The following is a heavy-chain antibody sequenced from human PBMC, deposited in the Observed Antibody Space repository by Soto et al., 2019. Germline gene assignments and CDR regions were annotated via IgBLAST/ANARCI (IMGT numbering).Heavy chain of an antibody. CDR2: IYYSGST. CDR3: ARHGRWHDLDI. J-gene: IGHJ3*02. D-gene: IGHD1-1*01. V-gene: IGHV4-59*08. Sequence: QVQLQESGPGLVKPSETLSLTCTVSGGSISSYYWSWIRQPPGKGLEWIGYIYYSGSTNYNPSLKSRVTISVGTSKTPFSLTLSSVTAADTAVYYCARHGRWHDLDIWGQGTMVTVSS. CDR1: GGSISSYY.